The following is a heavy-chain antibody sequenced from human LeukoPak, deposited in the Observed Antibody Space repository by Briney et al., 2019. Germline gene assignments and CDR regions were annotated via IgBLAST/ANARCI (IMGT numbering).Heavy chain of an antibody. J-gene: IGHJ4*02. CDR1: GYTFTSYY. V-gene: IGHV1-46*01. CDR2: INPSGGST. D-gene: IGHD1-1*01. Sequence: ASVTVSCKASGYTFTSYYMHWVRQAPGQGLEWMGIINPSGGSTSYAQKFQGRVTMTRDTSTSTVYMELSSLRSEDTAVYYCARMENTQYYFDYWGQGTLVTVSS. CDR3: ARMENTQYYFDY.